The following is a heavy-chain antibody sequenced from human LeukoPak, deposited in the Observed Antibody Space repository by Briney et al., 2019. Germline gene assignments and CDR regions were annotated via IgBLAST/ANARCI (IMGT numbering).Heavy chain of an antibody. CDR3: ARDVGYFGSGSYPDYFDY. CDR2: IYSGGST. J-gene: IGHJ4*02. V-gene: IGHV3-53*01. D-gene: IGHD3-10*01. Sequence: GGSLRLSCAASGFTVRSNYMIWVRQAPGKGLEWVSVIYSGGSTYYTDSVKGRFTISRDNAKNSLYLQMNSLRAEDTAVYYCARDVGYFGSGSYPDYFDYWGQGILVTVSS. CDR1: GFTVRSNY.